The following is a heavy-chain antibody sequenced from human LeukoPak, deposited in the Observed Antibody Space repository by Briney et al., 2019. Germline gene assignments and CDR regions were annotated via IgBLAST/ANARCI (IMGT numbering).Heavy chain of an antibody. CDR2: ISYDGSNK. CDR1: GFTFSSYA. D-gene: IGHD6-13*01. J-gene: IGHJ3*02. Sequence: GGSLRLSCAASGFTFSSYAMHWVRQAPGKGLEWVAVISYDGSNKYYADSVKGRFTISRDNSKNTLYLQMNSLRAEDTAVYYCARAGLDNSRWDSAFHIWGQGTMVTVSS. CDR3: ARAGLDNSRWDSAFHI. V-gene: IGHV3-30-3*01.